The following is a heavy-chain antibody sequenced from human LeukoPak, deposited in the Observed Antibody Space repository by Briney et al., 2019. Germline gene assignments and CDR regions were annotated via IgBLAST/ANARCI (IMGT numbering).Heavy chain of an antibody. CDR2: INHSGST. CDR3: ARGSGYSSSWYRRRYFDY. CDR1: GGSFSGYY. Sequence: PSETLSLTCAVYGGSFSGYYWSWIRQPPGKGLEWIGEINHSGSTNYNPSLKSRVTISVDTSKNQFSLKLSSVTAADTAVYYCARGSGYSSSWYRRRYFDYWGQGTLVIVSS. V-gene: IGHV4-34*01. D-gene: IGHD6-13*01. J-gene: IGHJ4*02.